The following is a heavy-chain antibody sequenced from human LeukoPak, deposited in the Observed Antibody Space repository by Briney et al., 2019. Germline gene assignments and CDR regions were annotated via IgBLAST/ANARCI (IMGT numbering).Heavy chain of an antibody. J-gene: IGHJ4*02. V-gene: IGHV3-30*18. Sequence: SGGSLRLSCAASGFTFSSYGMHWVRQAPGKGLEWVAVISYDGGNKYYADSVKGRFTISRDNSKNTLYLQMNSLRAEDAAVYYCAKDAAAIPDYFDYWGQGTLVTVSS. D-gene: IGHD2-2*02. CDR3: AKDAAAIPDYFDY. CDR1: GFTFSSYG. CDR2: ISYDGGNK.